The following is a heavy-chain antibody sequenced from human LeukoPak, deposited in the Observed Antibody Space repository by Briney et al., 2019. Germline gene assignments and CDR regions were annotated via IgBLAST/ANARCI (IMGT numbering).Heavy chain of an antibody. CDR2: IIPIFGTA. J-gene: IGHJ3*02. D-gene: IGHD3-22*01. V-gene: IGHV1-69*05. Sequence: SVKVSFKASVGTFSSYAVSWVRQAPGQALEWMGGIIPIFGTANYAQKFQGRVTITTDESTSTAYMELSSLRSEDTAVYYCAREHKYYDSSGYYYKAFDIWGQGTMVTVSS. CDR3: AREHKYYDSSGYYYKAFDI. CDR1: VGTFSSYA.